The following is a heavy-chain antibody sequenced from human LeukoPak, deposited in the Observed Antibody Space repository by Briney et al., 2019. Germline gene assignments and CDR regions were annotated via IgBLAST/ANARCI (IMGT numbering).Heavy chain of an antibody. CDR1: GYTLTELS. D-gene: IGHD2-2*01. CDR3: ATSYQLLEYFDY. Sequence: ASVKVSCKVSGYTLTELSMHWVRQAPGKGLEWMGGFDPEDGETIYAQKFQGRVTMTEDTSTDTAYMELSSLRSEDTAVYHCATSYQLLEYFDYWGQGTLVTVSS. J-gene: IGHJ4*02. V-gene: IGHV1-24*01. CDR2: FDPEDGET.